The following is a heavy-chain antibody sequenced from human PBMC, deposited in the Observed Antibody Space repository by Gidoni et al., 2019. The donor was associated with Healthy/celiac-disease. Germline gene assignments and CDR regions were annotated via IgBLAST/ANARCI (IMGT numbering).Heavy chain of an antibody. CDR1: GGTFSSYA. CDR3: AGAFFNCGGDCYYYYYYGMDV. Sequence: QVQLVQSGAAVKKPGSSVKVSCKASGGTFSSYAIRWVRQAPGQGLEWMGGIIPIFGTANYAQKFQGRVTITADESTSTAYMELSSLRSEDTAVYYCAGAFFNCGGDCYYYYYYGMDVWGQGTTVTVSS. J-gene: IGHJ6*02. CDR2: IIPIFGTA. V-gene: IGHV1-69*01. D-gene: IGHD2-21*02.